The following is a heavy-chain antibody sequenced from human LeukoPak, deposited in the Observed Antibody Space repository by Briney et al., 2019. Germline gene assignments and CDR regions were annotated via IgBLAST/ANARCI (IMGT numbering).Heavy chain of an antibody. CDR1: GFTFSSYS. CDR3: AREAKNYYDSSGYLDY. D-gene: IGHD3-22*01. J-gene: IGHJ4*02. V-gene: IGHV3-21*01. Sequence: GGSLRLSCAASGFTFSSYSMNWVRQAPGKGLEWVSSISSSSSYIYYADSVKGRFTISRDNAKNSLYLQMNSLRAEDTAVYYCAREAKNYYDSSGYLDYWGQGTLVTVSS. CDR2: ISSSSSYI.